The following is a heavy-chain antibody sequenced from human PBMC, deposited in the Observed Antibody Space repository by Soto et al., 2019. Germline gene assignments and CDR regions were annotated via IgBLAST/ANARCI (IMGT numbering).Heavy chain of an antibody. CDR3: ARGPYYDFWSGYPHYYYYMDV. J-gene: IGHJ6*03. V-gene: IGHV1-69*02. CDR2: IIPILGIA. CDR1: GGTFSSYT. D-gene: IGHD3-3*01. Sequence: QVQLVQSGAEVKKPGSSVKVSCKASGGTFSSYTISWVRQAPGQGLEWMGRIIPILGIANYAQKFQGRVTITADKPTSTAYMELSSLRSEDTAVYYCARGPYYDFWSGYPHYYYYMDVWGKGTTVTVSS.